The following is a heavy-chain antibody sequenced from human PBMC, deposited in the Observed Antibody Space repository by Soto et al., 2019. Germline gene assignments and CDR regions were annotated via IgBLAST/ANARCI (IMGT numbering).Heavy chain of an antibody. CDR3: ARDPYSSSWFNSDY. D-gene: IGHD6-13*01. CDR1: GFTFSSYS. V-gene: IGHV3-48*02. CDR2: ISSSSSKM. Sequence: EVQLVESGGGLVQPGGSLRLSCAASGFTFSSYSMNWVRQAPGKGLEWVSYISSSSSKMYYADSVKGRLTISRDNAKKSLYLQMNSLRDEDTVVYYCARDPYSSSWFNSDYWGQGTLVTVSS. J-gene: IGHJ4*02.